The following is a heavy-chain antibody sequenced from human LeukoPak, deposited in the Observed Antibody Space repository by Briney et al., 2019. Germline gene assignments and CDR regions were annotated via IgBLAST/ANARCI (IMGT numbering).Heavy chain of an antibody. CDR1: GGSITHYY. CDR2: IYYSGST. J-gene: IGHJ3*02. CDR3: ARNVGSDYYDSSGYMVSDAFDI. D-gene: IGHD3-22*01. V-gene: IGHV4-30-4*01. Sequence: SETLSLTCSVSGGSITHYYWSWIRQPPGKGLEWIGYIYYSGSTYYNPSLKSRVTISVDTSKNQFSLKLSSVTAADTAVYYCARNVGSDYYDSSGYMVSDAFDIWGQGTMVTVSS.